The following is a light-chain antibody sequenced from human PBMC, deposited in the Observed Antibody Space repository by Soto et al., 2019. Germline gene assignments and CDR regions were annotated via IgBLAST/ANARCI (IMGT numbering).Light chain of an antibody. V-gene: IGLV2-14*03. Sequence: QSALTQPASVSGSPGESITISCTGTNSDVAAYNFVSWYQQHPGKVPNLLIFDVSRRPSGVSDRFSGSKSGNTASLTISGLQSEDEGDYYCISYTRGSTHVFGSGTKVTV. CDR2: DVS. CDR1: NSDVAAYNF. CDR3: ISYTRGSTHV. J-gene: IGLJ1*01.